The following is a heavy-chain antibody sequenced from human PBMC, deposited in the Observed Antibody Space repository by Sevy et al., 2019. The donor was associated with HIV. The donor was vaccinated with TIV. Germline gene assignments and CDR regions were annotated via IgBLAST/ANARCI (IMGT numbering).Heavy chain of an antibody. CDR1: GYTLTELS. Sequence: VSVKVSCKVSGYTLTELSMHWVRQAPGKGLEWMGGFDPEDGETICAQKFQGRVTMTEDTSTDTAYMELSSLRSEDTAVYYCATEPGITGTKNYWGQGTLVTVSS. CDR2: FDPEDGET. V-gene: IGHV1-24*01. D-gene: IGHD1-7*01. CDR3: ATEPGITGTKNY. J-gene: IGHJ4*02.